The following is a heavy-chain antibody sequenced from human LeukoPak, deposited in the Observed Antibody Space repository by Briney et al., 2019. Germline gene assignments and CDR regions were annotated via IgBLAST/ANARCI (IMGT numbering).Heavy chain of an antibody. Sequence: GGSLRLSCAASGFTFSSYAMSWVRQAPGKGLEWVSAISGSGGSTYYADSVKGRFTISRDNSKNTLYLQMNSLRAEDTAVYYCAKDRVVVGIVATGGAFDYWGQGTLVTVSS. J-gene: IGHJ4*02. V-gene: IGHV3-23*01. CDR2: ISGSGGST. CDR1: GFTFSSYA. CDR3: AKDRVVVGIVATGGAFDY. D-gene: IGHD5-12*01.